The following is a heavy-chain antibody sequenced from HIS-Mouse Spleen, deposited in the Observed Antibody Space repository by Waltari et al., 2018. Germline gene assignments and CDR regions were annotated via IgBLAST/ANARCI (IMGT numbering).Heavy chain of an antibody. V-gene: IGHV1-2*06. J-gene: IGHJ3*02. D-gene: IGHD6-6*01. CDR2: INPNSRGT. Sequence: QVQLVQSGAEVKKPGPSVKVSCKASGDTFTGYYMHWVRQAPGQGLEWMGRINPNSRGTNDAQKFQGRVTMTRETSIRTAYMELRRLRSDDTAVYYCARGYSSSSDAFDIWGQGTMVTVSS. CDR1: GDTFTGYY. CDR3: ARGYSSSSDAFDI.